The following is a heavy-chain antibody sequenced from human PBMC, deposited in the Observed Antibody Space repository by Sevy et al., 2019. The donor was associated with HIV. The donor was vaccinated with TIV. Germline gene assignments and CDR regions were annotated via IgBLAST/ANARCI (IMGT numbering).Heavy chain of an antibody. CDR3: ARVVGGEFGYCSSTSCQPRYYYYGMDV. J-gene: IGHJ6*02. CDR1: GGSISGYY. Sequence: SETLSLTCAVYGGSISGYYWSWIRQPPGKGLEWIGEINHSGSTNYNPSLKSRVTISVDTSKNQFSLKLSSVTAADTAVYYCARVVGGEFGYCSSTSCQPRYYYYGMDVWGQGTTVTVSS. V-gene: IGHV4-34*01. CDR2: INHSGST. D-gene: IGHD2-2*03.